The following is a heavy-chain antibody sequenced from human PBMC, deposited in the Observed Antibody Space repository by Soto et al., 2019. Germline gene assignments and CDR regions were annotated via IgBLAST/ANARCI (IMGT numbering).Heavy chain of an antibody. V-gene: IGHV1-8*01. Sequence: EIKWVRQAAGQGLEWMGWMNPNSGNTGYAQKFQGRVTMTRDTSISTAFMELNSLRADDTAVYYCARGPYYDNSRYPTAVDYWCQGTLITVSS. CDR3: ARGPYYDNSRYPTAVDY. J-gene: IGHJ4*02. CDR1: E. CDR2: MNPNSGNT. D-gene: IGHD3-22*01.